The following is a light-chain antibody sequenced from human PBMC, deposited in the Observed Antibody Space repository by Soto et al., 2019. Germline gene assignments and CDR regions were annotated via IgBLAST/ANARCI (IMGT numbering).Light chain of an antibody. V-gene: IGKV3-15*01. CDR1: QSISSN. CDR2: GAS. J-gene: IGKJ1*01. Sequence: EIVLTQSPATLSVSTGESATLSCRASQSISSNLAWYQQKPGQSPRLLIYGASSRATGVPVRFSGSGSGVAFTLTISGLQSEDFAVYHCQQYNQRTGTFGEGTKVDIK. CDR3: QQYNQRTGT.